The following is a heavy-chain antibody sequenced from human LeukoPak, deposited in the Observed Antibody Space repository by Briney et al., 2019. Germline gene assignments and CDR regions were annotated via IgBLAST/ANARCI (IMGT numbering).Heavy chain of an antibody. CDR1: GGSISSSSYY. CDR2: IYYSGST. J-gene: IGHJ6*03. V-gene: IGHV4-39*07. CDR3: ARDLRAKHYYYMDV. Sequence: SETLSLTCTVSGGSISSSSYYWGWIRQPPGRGLEWIGSIYYSGSTYYNPSLKSRVTISVDTSKNRFSLKLSSVTAADTAVYYCARDLRAKHYYYMDVWGKGTTVTVSS.